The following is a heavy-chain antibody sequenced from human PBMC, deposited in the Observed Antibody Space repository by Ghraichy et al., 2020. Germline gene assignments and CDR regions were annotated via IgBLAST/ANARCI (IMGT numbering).Heavy chain of an antibody. CDR3: ARASRVVRFYYYDGMDV. D-gene: IGHD4-23*01. J-gene: IGHJ6*02. Sequence: GGSLRLSCVGSGFTFGDYNLNWVRQSPGKGLEWISYISTSNRSIFYADSVKGRFTISRDNAQNSLFLQMKSLRDEDTAVYYCARASRVVRFYYYDGMDVWGQGTPVTVSS. V-gene: IGHV3-48*02. CDR2: ISTSNRSI. CDR1: GFTFGDYN.